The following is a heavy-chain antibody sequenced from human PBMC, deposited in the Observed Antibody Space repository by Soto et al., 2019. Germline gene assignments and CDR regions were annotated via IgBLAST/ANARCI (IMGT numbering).Heavy chain of an antibody. CDR3: ARSIAVAGLDY. CDR2: ISNDESKK. J-gene: IGHJ4*02. Sequence: GGSLRLSCAASGFTFSTYAVHWVRQAPGKGLEWVSVISNDESKKYYADSVKGRFTIPRDNSNNTVYLQMNSLRAEDTAVYYCARSIAVAGLDYWGPGTLVTVSS. D-gene: IGHD6-19*01. CDR1: GFTFSTYA. V-gene: IGHV3-30-3*01.